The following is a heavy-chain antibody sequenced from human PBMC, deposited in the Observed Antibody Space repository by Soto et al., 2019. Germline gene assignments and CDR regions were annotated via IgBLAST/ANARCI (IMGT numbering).Heavy chain of an antibody. CDR3: GRDGIPDAFDI. CDR1: NAETCRVTLY. Sequence: LLTLSPTRTFTNAETCRVTLYSAWTCQPTGKGLEWIGSFYFSGGTYYYTSLKSRVTISGDTSENQISLKLSSVTAADTAVYYCGRDGIPDAFDIWGQGKMVT. D-gene: IGHD1-1*01. CDR2: FYFSGGT. J-gene: IGHJ3*02. V-gene: IGHV4-39*02.